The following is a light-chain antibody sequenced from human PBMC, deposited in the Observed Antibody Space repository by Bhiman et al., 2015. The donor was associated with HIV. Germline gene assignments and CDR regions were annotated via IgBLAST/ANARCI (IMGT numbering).Light chain of an antibody. CDR1: SSNIGAGYD. V-gene: IGLV1-40*01. J-gene: IGLJ1*01. Sequence: QSVLTQPPSVSGAPGQRVTISCTGSSSNIGAGYDVHWYQQLPGTAPKLLIYGNTNRPSGVPDRFSGSKSGTSASLAITGLQAEDEADYYCCSYAGSPPFGTGTKVTVL. CDR2: GNT. CDR3: CSYAGSPP.